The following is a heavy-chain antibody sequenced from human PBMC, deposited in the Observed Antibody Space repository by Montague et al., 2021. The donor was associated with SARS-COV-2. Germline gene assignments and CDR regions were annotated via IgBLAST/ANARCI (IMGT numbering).Heavy chain of an antibody. CDR2: ISYDGINK. CDR3: VRASLIKARIAVAGTTVY. CDR1: GFTFSSYA. J-gene: IGHJ4*02. V-gene: IGHV3-30-3*01. D-gene: IGHD6-19*01. Sequence: SLRLSCAASGFTFSSYAMRWVRQAPGKGLEWVAVISYDGINKYYADSVKGRFTISRDNSKNTLYLQMNSLRAEDTAVYYCVRASLIKARIAVAGTTVYWGQGTLVTISS.